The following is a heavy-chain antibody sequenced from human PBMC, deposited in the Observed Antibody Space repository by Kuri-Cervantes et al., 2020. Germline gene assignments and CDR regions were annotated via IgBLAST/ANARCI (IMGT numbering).Heavy chain of an antibody. Sequence: LRLSCAVSGCSISSGGYCWSWIRQPPGKGLEWIGYIYHSGSTYYNPSLKSLVTISVDRSNNQFPLKLSSVTAADTAVYYGARFLGYCVAGTICYPRRGFDPWGQGTLVTVSS. J-gene: IGHJ5*02. V-gene: IGHV4-30-2*01. CDR1: GCSISSGGYC. CDR2: IYHSGST. CDR3: ARFLGYCVAGTICYPRRGFDP. D-gene: IGHD2-2*01.